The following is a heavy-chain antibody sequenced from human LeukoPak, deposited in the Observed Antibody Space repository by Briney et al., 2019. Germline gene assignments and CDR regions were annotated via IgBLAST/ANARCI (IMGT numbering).Heavy chain of an antibody. CDR3: TTNDAFDI. J-gene: IGHJ3*02. V-gene: IGHV3-15*01. CDR1: GFTFSNAW. Sequence: PGGSLRLSCTASGFTFSNAWMNWVRQAPGKGLEWVGRIKRKTDGGTTDYAAPVKGRFTISRDDSKNTLYLQMNSLKTEDTAVYFCTTNDAFDIWGQGTMVIVSS. CDR2: IKRKTDGGTT.